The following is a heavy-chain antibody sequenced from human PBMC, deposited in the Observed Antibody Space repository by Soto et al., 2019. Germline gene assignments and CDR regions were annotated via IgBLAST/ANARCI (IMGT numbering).Heavy chain of an antibody. CDR3: ARARRSVVGATNYYYYGMDV. Sequence: SVKVSCKASGGTFSSYAIIWVRQAPGQGLEWMGGIIPIFGTANYAQKFQGRVTITADESTSTAFMELSSLRSEDTAVYYCARARRSVVGATNYYYYGMDVWGQGTTVTVSS. J-gene: IGHJ6*02. D-gene: IGHD1-26*01. CDR2: IIPIFGTA. CDR1: GGTFSSYA. V-gene: IGHV1-69*13.